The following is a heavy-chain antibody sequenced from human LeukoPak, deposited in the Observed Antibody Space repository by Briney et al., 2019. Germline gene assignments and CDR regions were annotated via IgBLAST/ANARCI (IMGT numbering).Heavy chain of an antibody. CDR1: GGTFSSYA. CDR3: ARERTGTVTTYYYYYGMDV. CDR2: IIPILGIA. Sequence: GSSVKVSCKASGGTFSSYAISWVRQAPGQGLEWMGRIIPILGIANYAQKSQGRVTITADKSTSTAYMELSSLRSEDTAVYYCARERTGTVTTYYYYYGMDVWGQGTTVTVSS. D-gene: IGHD4-17*01. V-gene: IGHV1-69*04. J-gene: IGHJ6*02.